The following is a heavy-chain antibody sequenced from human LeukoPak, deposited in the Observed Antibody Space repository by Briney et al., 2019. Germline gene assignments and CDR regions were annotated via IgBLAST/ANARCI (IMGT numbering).Heavy chain of an antibody. D-gene: IGHD5-18*01. CDR1: GFAFSSYW. CDR2: IKQDGSEK. V-gene: IGHV3-7*03. Sequence: GGSLRLSCTASGFAFSSYWMSWVRQAPGRGLEWVANIKQDGSEKHYVDSVKGRFTISRDNAKNSLYLQMNSLRAEDTAVYYCANFDRGYSSPFDYWGQGTLVTVSS. CDR3: ANFDRGYSSPFDY. J-gene: IGHJ4*02.